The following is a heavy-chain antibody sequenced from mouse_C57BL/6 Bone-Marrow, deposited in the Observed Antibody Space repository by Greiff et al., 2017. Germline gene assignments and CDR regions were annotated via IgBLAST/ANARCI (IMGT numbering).Heavy chain of an antibody. V-gene: IGHV1-59*01. CDR3: ARDPGVDY. Sequence: QVQLQQPGAELVRPGTSVKLSCKASGYTFTSYWMHWVKQRPGQGLEWIGVIDPSDSYTNYNQKFKGKATLTVDTSSSTAYMQLSSLTSEDSAVYYCARDPGVDYWGQGTTLTVSS. CDR1: GYTFTSYW. CDR2: IDPSDSYT. J-gene: IGHJ2*01.